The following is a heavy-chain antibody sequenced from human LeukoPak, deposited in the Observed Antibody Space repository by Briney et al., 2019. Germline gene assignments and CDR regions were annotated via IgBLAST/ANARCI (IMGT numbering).Heavy chain of an antibody. D-gene: IGHD6-13*01. V-gene: IGHV3-30*12. J-gene: IGHJ2*01. CDR2: ISHDGSAQ. Sequence: GGSLRLSCAASGFTFSSYAMSWVRQAPGEGREGEAFISHDGSAQSYADSVRGRFTISRDNSKNTLYLQMNSLRAEDTAVYYCARATGSSWAARYFDLWGRGTLVTVSS. CDR1: GFTFSSYA. CDR3: ARATGSSWAARYFDL.